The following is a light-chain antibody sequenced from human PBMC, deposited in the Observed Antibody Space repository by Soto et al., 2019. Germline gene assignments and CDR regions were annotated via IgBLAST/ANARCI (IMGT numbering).Light chain of an antibody. Sequence: EIVMTQSPVSLSVSPGERATLSCRASQSVSTKLAWYQQKPGQAPRLLIYHASIRAAGIPARFSGSGSGTEFTLTISSLQSEDFAVYHCQQYNNWPPWTFGQGTKAEIK. J-gene: IGKJ1*01. V-gene: IGKV3D-15*01. CDR3: QQYNNWPPWT. CDR2: HAS. CDR1: QSVSTK.